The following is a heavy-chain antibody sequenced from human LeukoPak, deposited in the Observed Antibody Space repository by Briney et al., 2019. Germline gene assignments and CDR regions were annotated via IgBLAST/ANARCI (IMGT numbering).Heavy chain of an antibody. D-gene: IGHD1-1*01. CDR2: ISSSGSTI. J-gene: IGHJ4*02. V-gene: IGHV3-11*04. CDR3: AREGWNRYYFDY. CDR1: GFTFSDYY. Sequence: PGGSLRLACAASGFTFSDYYMSWIRQAPGKGLEWVSYISSSGSTIYYAASVKGRFPISRDNAKNSLYLQMNSLRAEDTAVYYCAREGWNRYYFDYWGQGTLVTVSS.